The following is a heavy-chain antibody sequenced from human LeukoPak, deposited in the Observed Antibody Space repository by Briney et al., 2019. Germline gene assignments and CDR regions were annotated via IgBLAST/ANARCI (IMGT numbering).Heavy chain of an antibody. CDR2: IYYSGSI. D-gene: IGHD4/OR15-4a*01. Sequence: SETLSLTCTVSGGAISSSSYYWSWIRQPPGKGLEWIGSIYYSGSIYYNSSLKSRVTISVDTSKNQFSLKLSSVTAADTAVYYCARNPRNYGAWIINRFDPWGQGTLVTVSS. CDR3: ARNPRNYGAWIINRFDP. J-gene: IGHJ5*02. CDR1: GGAISSSSYY. V-gene: IGHV4-39*01.